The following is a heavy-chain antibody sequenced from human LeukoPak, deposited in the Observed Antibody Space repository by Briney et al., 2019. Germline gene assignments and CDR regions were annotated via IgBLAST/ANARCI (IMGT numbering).Heavy chain of an antibody. CDR3: ARSRVATIRLPLGYFDY. D-gene: IGHD5-12*01. CDR2: SYYSGST. Sequence: SSETLSLTWTLSGGSITTGGYYWSWIRQHPGKGPEWIGYSYYSGSTCYNPSLKRRFTISVATTKNQFTLKLSSVTAADTAVDYCARSRVATIRLPLGYFDYWGQGTLVTVSS. V-gene: IGHV4-31*02. J-gene: IGHJ4*02. CDR1: GGSITTGGYY.